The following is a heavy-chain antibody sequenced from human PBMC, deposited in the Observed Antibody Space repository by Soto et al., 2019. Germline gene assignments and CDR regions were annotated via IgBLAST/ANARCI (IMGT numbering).Heavy chain of an antibody. CDR3: ARGFYSSGWYFDY. CDR1: GFTFSSYA. D-gene: IGHD6-19*01. CDR2: ISYDASNK. V-gene: IGHV3-30-3*01. J-gene: IGHJ4*02. Sequence: QVQLVESGGGVVQPGRSLRLSCAASGFTFSSYAMHWVRQAPGKGLEWVAVISYDASNKYYADSVKGRFTISRDNSKNTLYLQMNSLRSEDTAMYYCARGFYSSGWYFDYWGQGTLVTVSS.